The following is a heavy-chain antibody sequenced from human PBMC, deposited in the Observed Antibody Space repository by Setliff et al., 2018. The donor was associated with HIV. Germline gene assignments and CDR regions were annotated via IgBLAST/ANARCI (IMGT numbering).Heavy chain of an antibody. V-gene: IGHV3-74*01. CDR3: ARDLPGSYNGYLNY. J-gene: IGHJ4*03. CDR2: INNDTTTM. CDR1: GFTFSRYW. Sequence: GGSLRLSCVASGFTFSRYWMHWVRQAPGQGLVWVSGINNDTTTMTYADSVKGRFSISRDNTKNSLELQMNGLRVDDTAVYYCARDLPGSYNGYLNYWGQGTQVTVSS. D-gene: IGHD1-1*01.